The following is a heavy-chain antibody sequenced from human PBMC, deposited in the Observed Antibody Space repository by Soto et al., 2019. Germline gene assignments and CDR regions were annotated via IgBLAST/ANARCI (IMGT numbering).Heavy chain of an antibody. CDR3: VTGYCSAGVCSRGY. V-gene: IGHV3-7*01. CDR2: LNQEGSAK. CDR1: GLTFSGYW. D-gene: IGHD2-8*02. J-gene: IGHJ4*02. Sequence: EVQVMESGGGLVQPGGSLRLSCEVSGLTFSGYWMTWVRQAPGKGLEWVANLNQEGSAKYYVDSVRGRFTISRDNAKQSLYLHMNSLRVEDTAVYYCVTGYCSAGVCSRGYWGQGTLVTVTS.